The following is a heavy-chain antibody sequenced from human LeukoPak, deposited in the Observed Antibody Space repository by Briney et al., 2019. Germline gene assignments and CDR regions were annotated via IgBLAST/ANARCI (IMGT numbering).Heavy chain of an antibody. D-gene: IGHD5-24*01. J-gene: IGHJ4*02. CDR2: INHDGTSK. V-gene: IGHV3-7*01. CDR1: GFTFSDYW. CDR3: ARMGRLDY. Sequence: TGGSLRLSCAASGFTFSDYWMTWVRQAPGKGLEWVANINHDGTSKYYVDSVKGRFTISRDNAKNSLYLQMNSLRVDDTAVHYCARMGRLDYWGQGTLVSVSS.